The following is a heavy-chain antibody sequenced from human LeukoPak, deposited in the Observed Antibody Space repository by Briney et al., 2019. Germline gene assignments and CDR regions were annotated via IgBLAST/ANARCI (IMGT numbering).Heavy chain of an antibody. Sequence: PSETLSLTCTVSGGSVSSAGYYWSWIRQHSGKGLEWIGYIDYSGSTFYNPSLKSRLTISVDTSKNQFSLKLSSVTAADTAVYYCARESNRLSIAAAAPFDPWGQGTLVTVSS. CDR1: GGSVSSAGYY. V-gene: IGHV4-31*03. J-gene: IGHJ5*02. CDR3: ARESNRLSIAAAAPFDP. CDR2: IDYSGST. D-gene: IGHD6-13*01.